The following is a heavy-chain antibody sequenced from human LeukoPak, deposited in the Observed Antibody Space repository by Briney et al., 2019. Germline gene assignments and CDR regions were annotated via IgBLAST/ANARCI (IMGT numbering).Heavy chain of an antibody. D-gene: IGHD2-2*01. Sequence: SETLSLTCTVSGGSISSYYWSWIRQPPGKGLEWIGYMYYRGSTNYNPSLKSRVTISVDTSKNQFSLKLSSVTAADTAVYYCARAGDIVVVPAAMRRVPNWFDPWGQGTLVTVSS. J-gene: IGHJ5*02. V-gene: IGHV4-59*01. CDR2: MYYRGST. CDR1: GGSISSYY. CDR3: ARAGDIVVVPAAMRRVPNWFDP.